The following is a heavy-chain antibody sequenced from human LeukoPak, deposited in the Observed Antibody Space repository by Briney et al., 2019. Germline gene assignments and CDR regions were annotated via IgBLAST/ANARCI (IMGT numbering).Heavy chain of an antibody. CDR2: IYSGGNT. D-gene: IGHD1-20*01. CDR3: ARGDSVTGTTTPFDY. CDR1: GFSVSDNY. V-gene: IGHV3-53*01. J-gene: IGHJ4*02. Sequence: GGSLRLSCAASGFSVSDNYMNWVRQAPGKGLEWVSVIYSGGNTNYADSVKGRFTISRDNAKNSLYLQMNSLRAEDTAVYYCARGDSVTGTTTPFDYWGQGTLVTVSS.